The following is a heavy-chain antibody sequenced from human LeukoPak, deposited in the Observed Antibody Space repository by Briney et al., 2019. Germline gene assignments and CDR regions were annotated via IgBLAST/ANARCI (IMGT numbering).Heavy chain of an antibody. V-gene: IGHV1-2*02. Sequence: ASVKVSCKASGYTFTGYYMHWVRQAPGQGLEWMGWINPNSGGTNYAQKFQGRVTMTRGTSISTAYMELSRLRSDDTAVYYCARGMEQQLVLFWFDPWGQGTLVTVSS. CDR1: GYTFTGYY. D-gene: IGHD6-13*01. CDR2: INPNSGGT. J-gene: IGHJ5*02. CDR3: ARGMEQQLVLFWFDP.